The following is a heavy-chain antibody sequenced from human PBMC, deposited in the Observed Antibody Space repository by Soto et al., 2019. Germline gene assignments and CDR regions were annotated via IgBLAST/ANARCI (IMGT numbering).Heavy chain of an antibody. CDR3: TGHPARRAAVEGFDP. D-gene: IGHD6-13*01. J-gene: IGHJ5*02. CDR2: ICXVGSP. V-gene: IGHV4-39*01. CDR1: GCAISGGYYC. Sequence: SETISIRYAVSGCAISGGYYCWAWIRQPPGEGREWIASICXVGSPFYNSSLQSRVTISVAISKKLFSLKLTPVTATDTAVYFCTGHPARRAAVEGFDPWGQGTLVTSPQ.